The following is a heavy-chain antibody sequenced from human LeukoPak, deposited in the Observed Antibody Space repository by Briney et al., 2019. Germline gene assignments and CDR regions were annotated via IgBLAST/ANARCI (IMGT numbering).Heavy chain of an antibody. D-gene: IGHD6-25*01. J-gene: IGHJ3*02. Sequence: PRGSLRLSCSASGFTFSNYAIHWVRQAPGKGLEYVSAIGTDGGGTYYADSVKGRFTISRDNSKNTLYLQMSSLRAEDTAVNYCVKAIPAAWGAFDIWGQGTMVIVSS. V-gene: IGHV3-64D*09. CDR3: VKAIPAAWGAFDI. CDR1: GFTFSNYA. CDR2: IGTDGGGT.